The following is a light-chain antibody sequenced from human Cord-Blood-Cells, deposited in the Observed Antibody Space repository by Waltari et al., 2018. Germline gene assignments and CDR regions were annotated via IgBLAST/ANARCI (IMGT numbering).Light chain of an antibody. J-gene: IGLJ1*01. Sequence: QSALTQPASVSGSPGQSITLPCPGTSSDVGGYNYVSWYQQHPGKAPKLMIYDVSNRPSGVSNRFSGSKSGNTASLTISGLQAEDEADYYCSSYTSSSTLVFGTGTKVTVL. CDR2: DVS. V-gene: IGLV2-14*01. CDR1: SSDVGGYNY. CDR3: SSYTSSSTLV.